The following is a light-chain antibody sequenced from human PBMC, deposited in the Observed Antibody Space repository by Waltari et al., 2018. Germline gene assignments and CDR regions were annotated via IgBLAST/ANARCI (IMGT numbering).Light chain of an antibody. CDR2: TAS. CDR1: QVISKY. CDR3: LQHSSYPYT. V-gene: IGKV1-17*03. Sequence: DIQMTQSPSAMSASVGDRVTITCRARQVISKYYAWFQQKPGKIPKRLIYTASNLESGVPSRFSGSGSGTEFTLTITSLQPEDSATYYCLQHSSYPYTFGQGTKLEI. J-gene: IGKJ2*01.